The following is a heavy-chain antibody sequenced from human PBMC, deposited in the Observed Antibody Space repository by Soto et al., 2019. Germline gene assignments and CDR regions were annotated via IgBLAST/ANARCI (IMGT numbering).Heavy chain of an antibody. CDR1: GFTFSDYY. V-gene: IGHV3-11*01. D-gene: IGHD3-9*01. CDR3: ARLFPTLRLVYYYYYMDV. CDR2: ISSSGSTI. J-gene: IGHJ6*03. Sequence: GGSLRLSCAASGFTFSDYYMSWIRQAPGKGLEWVSYISSSGSTIYYADSVKGRFTISRDNAKNSLYLQMNSLRAEDTAVYYCARLFPTLRLVYYYYYMDVWGKGTTVTVSS.